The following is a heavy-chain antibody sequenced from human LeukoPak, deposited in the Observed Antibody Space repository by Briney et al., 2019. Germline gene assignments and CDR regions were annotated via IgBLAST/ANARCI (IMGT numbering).Heavy chain of an antibody. D-gene: IGHD3/OR15-3a*01. V-gene: IGHV4-34*01. CDR2: INHSGST. J-gene: IGHJ3*01. Sequence: SETLSLTCAVYGGSFSGYYWSWIRQPPGKGLEWIGEINHSGSTNYNPSLKSRVTISVDTSKNQFSLKLTTVTAADTAVYYCARHGLSYVWGQGTMVTVSS. CDR3: ARHGLSYV. CDR1: GGSFSGYY.